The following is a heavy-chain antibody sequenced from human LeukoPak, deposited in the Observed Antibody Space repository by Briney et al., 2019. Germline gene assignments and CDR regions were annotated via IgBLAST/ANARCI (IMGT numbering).Heavy chain of an antibody. Sequence: ASGPTLVNPTQTLTLTCTFSGFSLNTRGVGVAWIRQPPGKALEWLALIYWNDDNRYSPSLKRRLTITKDTSKNQVVLTMTNMDPVGTATYYCAHSTFDSGNSYFDQWGQGTLVTVSS. CDR3: AHSTFDSGNSYFDQ. J-gene: IGHJ4*02. D-gene: IGHD3-16*01. CDR2: IYWNDDN. CDR1: GFSLNTRGVG. V-gene: IGHV2-5*01.